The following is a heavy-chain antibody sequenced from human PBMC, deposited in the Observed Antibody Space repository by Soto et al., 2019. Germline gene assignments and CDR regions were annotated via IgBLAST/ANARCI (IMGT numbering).Heavy chain of an antibody. Sequence: PSETLSLTCAVYGGSFSGYYWSWVRQPPGKGLEWIGEINHSGSTNYNPSLKSRVTISVDTSKNQFSLKLSSVTAADSAVYYCASLEGLATISYYFDVWAPGALVTGSS. J-gene: IGHJ4*02. CDR1: GGSFSGYY. V-gene: IGHV4-34*01. CDR2: INHSGST. D-gene: IGHD3-9*01. CDR3: ASLEGLATISYYFDV.